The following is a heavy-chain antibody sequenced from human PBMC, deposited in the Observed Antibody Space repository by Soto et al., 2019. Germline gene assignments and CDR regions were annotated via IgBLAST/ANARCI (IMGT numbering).Heavy chain of an antibody. Sequence: ASVKVSCKASGYTFTSYAMHWVRQAPGQRLEWMGWINAGNGNTKYSQKFQGRVTITRDTSASTAYMELSSLRSEDTAVYYCARSTMRVVTTNWLDPRGTGTLLTVSS. CDR2: INAGNGNT. V-gene: IGHV1-3*01. CDR3: ARSTMRVVTTNWLDP. CDR1: GYTFTSYA. J-gene: IGHJ5*02. D-gene: IGHD3-3*01.